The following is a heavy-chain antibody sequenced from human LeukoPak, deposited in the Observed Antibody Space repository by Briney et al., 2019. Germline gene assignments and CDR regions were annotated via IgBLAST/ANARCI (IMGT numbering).Heavy chain of an antibody. J-gene: IGHJ4*02. CDR2: INSSGGST. D-gene: IGHD5-24*01. Sequence: HPGGSLRLSCAASGFTFSSYAMNWVRQAPGKGLEWVPSINSSGGSTYYADSVKGRFTISRDNSKNTLYLQMNSLRAEDTAVYYCAREGDGYNSPIDYWGQGTLVTVSS. CDR1: GFTFSSYA. CDR3: AREGDGYNSPIDY. V-gene: IGHV3-23*01.